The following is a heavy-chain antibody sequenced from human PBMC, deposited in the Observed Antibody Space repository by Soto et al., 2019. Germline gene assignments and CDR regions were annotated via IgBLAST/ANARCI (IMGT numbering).Heavy chain of an antibody. CDR1: GFTFDDYA. CDR3: AKDSTVSGVSQGLDF. V-gene: IGHV3-9*01. Sequence: EVQLVESGGGLVQPGGSLRLSCAVSGFTFDDYAMHWVRQAPGKGLEWVAGIIWNSAYIVYADSVKGRFTISRDNAKNSLYLQMNSLRAEDTALYYCAKDSTVSGVSQGLDFWGRGTLVTVSS. CDR2: IIWNSAYI. D-gene: IGHD3-10*01. J-gene: IGHJ4*02.